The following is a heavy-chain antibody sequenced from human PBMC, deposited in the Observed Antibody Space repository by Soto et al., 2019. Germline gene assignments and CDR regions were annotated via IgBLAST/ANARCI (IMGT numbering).Heavy chain of an antibody. CDR1: GFTFSSYA. CDR3: ANSQWLLGY. CDR2: ISDSGGST. D-gene: IGHD3-22*01. Sequence: GGSLRLCCAASGFTFSSYAMGWVRQAPGKGLEWVSAISDSGGSTYYADSVKGRFTISRDNSKNTLYLQMNSLRAEDTAVYYCANSQWLLGYWGQGTLVTVSS. V-gene: IGHV3-23*01. J-gene: IGHJ4*02.